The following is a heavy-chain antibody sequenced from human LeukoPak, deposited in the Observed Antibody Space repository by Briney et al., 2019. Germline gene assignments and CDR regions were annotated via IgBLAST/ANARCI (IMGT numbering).Heavy chain of an antibody. CDR1: GFTFGNYA. Sequence: PGGPLRLSCVAAGFTFGNYAMGWLRQAPGRRREWVSSLTDSGGTTYYVDSVKGRFAISRDNSKNTLYLHMNSLRADDTAVYYCAKKRDAFDIWGQGTVVTVSS. D-gene: IGHD5-24*01. CDR3: AKKRDAFDI. CDR2: LTDSGGTT. V-gene: IGHV3-23*01. J-gene: IGHJ3*02.